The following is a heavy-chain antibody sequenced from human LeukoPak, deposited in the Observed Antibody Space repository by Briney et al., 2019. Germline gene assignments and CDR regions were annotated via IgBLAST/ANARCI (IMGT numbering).Heavy chain of an antibody. CDR2: ISVYNGNT. CDR1: GYIFNSYG. CDR3: ARDLPRAAWVFDY. J-gene: IGHJ4*02. Sequence: ASVKVSCKASGYIFNSYGISWVRQAPGQGLEWMGWISVYNGNTNYAQRLQGRVTMTTDTPTSTAYMELRGLRSDDTAVYYCARDLPRAAWVFDYWGQGTLVSVSS. D-gene: IGHD6-25*01. V-gene: IGHV1-18*01.